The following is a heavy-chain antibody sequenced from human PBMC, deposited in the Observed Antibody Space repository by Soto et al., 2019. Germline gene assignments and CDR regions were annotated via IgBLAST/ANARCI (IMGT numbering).Heavy chain of an antibody. CDR1: GGPISGADYY. CDR3: ARTRGSSFFDF. J-gene: IGHJ4*02. Sequence: SETLSLTCNVSGGPISGADYYWSWILQHPGKGLEWIGYIFYSGTSYYNYNSSLKSRLFMSLDPSKNNFYLKLTSVTAADTAVYYCARTRGSSFFDFWGPGTLVTVSS. CDR2: IFYSGTS. V-gene: IGHV4-31*03. D-gene: IGHD2-15*01.